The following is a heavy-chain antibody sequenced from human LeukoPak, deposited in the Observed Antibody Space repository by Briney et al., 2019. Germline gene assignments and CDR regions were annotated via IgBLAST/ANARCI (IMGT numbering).Heavy chain of an antibody. CDR2: IWYDGSNK. J-gene: IGHJ4*02. CDR3: ARARGVSTGYRPIDY. D-gene: IGHD3-22*01. CDR1: GFTFSTSG. Sequence: GGSLRLSCAASGFTFSTSGMHWVRQAPGKGLEWVAVIWYDGSNKHYAESVKGRFSISRDNSKSTLYLQMNSLRAEDTAVYYCARARGVSTGYRPIDYWGQGTLVTVSS. V-gene: IGHV3-33*01.